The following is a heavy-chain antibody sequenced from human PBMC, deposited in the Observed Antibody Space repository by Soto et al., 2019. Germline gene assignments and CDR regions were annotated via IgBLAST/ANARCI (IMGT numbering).Heavy chain of an antibody. D-gene: IGHD3-3*01. J-gene: IGHJ4*02. CDR1: GFTFSSYA. CDR3: AKGNDFWSGYIN. Sequence: GGSLRLSCAASGFTFSSYALSWVRQAPGKGLEWVSAISGSGGSTYYADSVKGRFTISRDNSKNTLYLQMNSLRAEDTAVYYCAKGNDFWSGYINWGQGTLVTVSS. CDR2: ISGSGGST. V-gene: IGHV3-23*01.